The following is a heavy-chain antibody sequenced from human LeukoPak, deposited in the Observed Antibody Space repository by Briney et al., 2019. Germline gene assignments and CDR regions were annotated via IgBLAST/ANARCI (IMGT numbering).Heavy chain of an antibody. D-gene: IGHD2-21*02. CDR1: GFTFSSYA. J-gene: IGHJ4*02. CDR3: AKENSAYCGGDCYWDY. CDR2: ISGSGGST. Sequence: GGSLRLSCAASGFTFSSYAMSWVRQAPGKGLEWVSAISGSGGSTYYADSVKGRFTISRDNSKNTLYLQMNSLRADDTAVYYCAKENSAYCGGDCYWDYWGQGTLVTVSS. V-gene: IGHV3-23*01.